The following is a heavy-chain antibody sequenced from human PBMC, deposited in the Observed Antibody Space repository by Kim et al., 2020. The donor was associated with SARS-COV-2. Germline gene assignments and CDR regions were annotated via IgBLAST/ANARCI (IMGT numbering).Heavy chain of an antibody. V-gene: IGHV1-18*01. Sequence: ASVKVSCKASGYTFTSYGISWVRQAPGQGLEWMGWISGYSGNTNYAQKLQGRVTMTTDTSTSTAYMELRSLRSDDTAVYYCARAVAGPYFDYWGQGTLVTVSS. CDR2: ISGYSGNT. CDR1: GYTFTSYG. CDR3: ARAVAGPYFDY. J-gene: IGHJ4*02. D-gene: IGHD6-19*01.